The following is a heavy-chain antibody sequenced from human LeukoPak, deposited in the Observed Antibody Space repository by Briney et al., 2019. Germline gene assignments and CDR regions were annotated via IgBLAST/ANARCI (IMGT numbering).Heavy chain of an antibody. V-gene: IGHV4-39*01. CDR3: ARQHIVVVTASNWFDP. CDR1: GGSISSSSYY. Sequence: SETLSLTCTVSGGSISSSSYYWGWIRQPPGKGLEWIGSIYYSGSTYYNPSLKSRVTISVDTSKNQFSLKLSSVTAADTAVYYCARQHIVVVTASNWFDPWGQGTLVTVSS. D-gene: IGHD2-21*02. CDR2: IYYSGST. J-gene: IGHJ5*02.